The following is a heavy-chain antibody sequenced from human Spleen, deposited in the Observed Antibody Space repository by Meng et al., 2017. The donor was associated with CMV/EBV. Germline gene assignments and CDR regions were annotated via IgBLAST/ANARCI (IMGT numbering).Heavy chain of an antibody. CDR1: GFTVSSYA. CDR3: AKDLGSNDYGEDY. J-gene: IGHJ4*02. CDR2: ISGSGHSP. D-gene: IGHD4-17*01. Sequence: ASGFTVSSYAMSWIRQAPGKGLEWVSGISGSGHSPYYIDSVRGRFTISRDNSKNTLFLVMNRLRAEDTAVYYCAKDLGSNDYGEDYWGQGTLVTVSS. V-gene: IGHV3-23*01.